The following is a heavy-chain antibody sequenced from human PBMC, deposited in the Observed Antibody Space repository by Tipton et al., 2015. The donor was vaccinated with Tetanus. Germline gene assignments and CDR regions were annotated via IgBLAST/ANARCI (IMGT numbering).Heavy chain of an antibody. CDR1: GFTFSDYS. J-gene: IGHJ4*02. V-gene: IGHV3-21*01. CDR2: ISGSSKYI. D-gene: IGHD3-9*01. CDR3: AIVHTPGLLGRYPLDY. Sequence: GSLRLSCAASGFTFSDYSMNWVRQAPGKGLEWVSSISGSSKYINYADSVKGRFTISRANARNSLHLQMNSLRGDDTGVYFCAIVHTPGLLGRYPLDYWGQGSLVTASS.